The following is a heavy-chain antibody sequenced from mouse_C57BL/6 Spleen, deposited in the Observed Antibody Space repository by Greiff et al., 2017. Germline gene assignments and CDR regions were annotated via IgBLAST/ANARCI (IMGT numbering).Heavy chain of an antibody. CDR1: GYTFTDYE. CDR3: TINYYGSSYSGYFDV. V-gene: IGHV1-15*01. CDR2: IDPETGGT. Sequence: VQLQQSGAELVRPGASVTLSCKASGYTFTDYEMHWVKQTPVHGLEWIGAIDPETGGTAYNQKFKGKAILTADKSSSTAYMELRSLTSEDSAVYYCTINYYGSSYSGYFDVWGTGTTVTVSS. J-gene: IGHJ1*03. D-gene: IGHD1-1*01.